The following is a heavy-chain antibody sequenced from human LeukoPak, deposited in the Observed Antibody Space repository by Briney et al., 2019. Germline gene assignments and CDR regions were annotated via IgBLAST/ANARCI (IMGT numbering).Heavy chain of an antibody. V-gene: IGHV4-34*01. CDR3: ARGRYQWLRQPFDY. J-gene: IGHJ4*02. Sequence: SETLSLTCAVYGGSFSGYYWSWIRQPPGKGLEWIGEINHSGSTNYKPSLKSRVTISVDTSKNQFSLKLSSVTAADTAVYYCARGRYQWLRQPFDYWGQGTLVTVSS. CDR1: GGSFSGYY. D-gene: IGHD5-12*01. CDR2: INHSGST.